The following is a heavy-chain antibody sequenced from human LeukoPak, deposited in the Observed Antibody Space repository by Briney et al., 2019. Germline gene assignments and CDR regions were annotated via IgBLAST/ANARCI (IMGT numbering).Heavy chain of an antibody. Sequence: GGSLRLSCAASGFXFSNYGMHCVRQAPGKGLEWVAGISEDGINKYYADSVKARFTISRDNSNNTLFLQMNSLRAEDTAVYYCARGRIYFDYWGQGTLVTVSS. CDR1: GFXFSNYG. CDR2: ISEDGINK. CDR3: ARGRIYFDY. J-gene: IGHJ4*02. V-gene: IGHV3-30*03. D-gene: IGHD2-15*01.